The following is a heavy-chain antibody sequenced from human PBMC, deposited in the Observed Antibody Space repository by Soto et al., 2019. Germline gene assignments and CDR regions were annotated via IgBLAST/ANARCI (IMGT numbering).Heavy chain of an antibody. Sequence: ASVKVSCKASGYTFTGYYMHWVRQAPGQGLERMGWINPNSSGTNYAQKYQGWVTMTRDTSISTAYMELSRLRSDDTAVYYCAKNGQPPYYYYGLDVWGQGTKVTVSS. CDR1: GYTFTGYY. CDR3: AKNGQPPYYYYGLDV. J-gene: IGHJ6*02. V-gene: IGHV1-2*04. D-gene: IGHD2-8*01. CDR2: INPNSSGT.